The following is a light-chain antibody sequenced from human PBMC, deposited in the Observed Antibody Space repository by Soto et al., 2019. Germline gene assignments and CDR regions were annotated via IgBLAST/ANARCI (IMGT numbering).Light chain of an antibody. V-gene: IGKV4-1*01. CDR3: EQYNTNPWT. J-gene: IGKJ1*01. CDR1: QSVLNSSNKYNY. Sequence: DFMIPQSPESLAVLQGGRPTINCKSSQSVLNSSNKYNYLAWYQQKPGHPPKLLIYWASTRESGVQSRFSGSGSGTEFTLTIRSLQPDDFATYRCEQYNTNPWTFGQGTKVDIK. CDR2: WAS.